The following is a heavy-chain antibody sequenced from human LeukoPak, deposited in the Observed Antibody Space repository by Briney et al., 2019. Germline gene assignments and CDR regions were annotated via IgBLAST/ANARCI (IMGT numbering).Heavy chain of an antibody. D-gene: IGHD3-9*01. Sequence: ASVKVSCKASGYTFTSYAMHWVRQAPGQRLEWMGWINAGNGNTKYSQKFQGRVTITRDTSASTAYMELSSLRSEDTAVYYCARDFYYDILTGYPDDAFDIWGQGTMVTVSS. CDR3: ARDFYYDILTGYPDDAFDI. CDR1: GYTFTSYA. V-gene: IGHV1-3*01. CDR2: INAGNGNT. J-gene: IGHJ3*02.